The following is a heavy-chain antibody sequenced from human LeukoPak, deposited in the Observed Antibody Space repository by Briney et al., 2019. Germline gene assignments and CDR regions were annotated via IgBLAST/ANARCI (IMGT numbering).Heavy chain of an antibody. CDR2: IYYSGST. D-gene: IGHD6-13*01. J-gene: IGHJ4*02. CDR3: ARGPFGYSSSWYEDY. Sequence: KPSETLSLTCTVSGGSISSSSYYWSWIRQPPGKGLEWIGYIYYSGSTNYNPSLKSRVTISVDTSKNQFSLKLSSVTAADTAVYYCARGPFGYSSSWYEDYWGQGTPVTVSS. V-gene: IGHV4-61*01. CDR1: GGSISSSSYY.